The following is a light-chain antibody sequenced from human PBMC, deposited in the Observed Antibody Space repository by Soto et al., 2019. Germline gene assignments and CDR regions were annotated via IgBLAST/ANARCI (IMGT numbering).Light chain of an antibody. CDR3: QHYGSSPGFT. V-gene: IGKV3-20*01. Sequence: EIVLTQSPGTLSLSPGERATLSCRAGQSVSSSYLAWYQQKPGQAPRHLIYGASSRATGIPDRFSGSGSGTDFTLTISRLEPEDFAVYYCQHYGSSPGFTFGPGTKVDI. CDR1: QSVSSSY. CDR2: GAS. J-gene: IGKJ3*01.